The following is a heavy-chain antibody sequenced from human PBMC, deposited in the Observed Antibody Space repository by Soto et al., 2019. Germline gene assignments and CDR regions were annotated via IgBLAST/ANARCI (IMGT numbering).Heavy chain of an antibody. D-gene: IGHD2-21*01. CDR1: GAALNSGNYY. CDR2: IYVTGAA. J-gene: IGHJ5*02. V-gene: IGHV4-31*03. Sequence: PSETLSLTCIVSGAALNSGNYYWSWIRQVPGKGLEWIGHIYVTGAADYNPSLRDRITISQDTSERQFSLNLRLVTAADTAVYYCERIRIATNKYKWFDPWGQGTLVTVSS. CDR3: ERIRIATNKYKWFDP.